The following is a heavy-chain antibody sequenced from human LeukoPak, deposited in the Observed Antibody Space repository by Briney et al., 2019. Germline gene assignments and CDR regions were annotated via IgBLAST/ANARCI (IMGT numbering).Heavy chain of an antibody. V-gene: IGHV5-51*01. CDR3: ARGAIEMAATNAFDI. CDR2: IYPGDSDT. Sequence: GESLKISCKGSGYSCTNYWIGWLRQMPGKGLDWMGIIYPGDSDTRYSPSFQGQVTISVDKSINTAYLQRNSLTASDTAMYYCARGAIEMAATNAFDIWGQGTMVTVSS. J-gene: IGHJ3*02. D-gene: IGHD5-24*01. CDR1: GYSCTNYW.